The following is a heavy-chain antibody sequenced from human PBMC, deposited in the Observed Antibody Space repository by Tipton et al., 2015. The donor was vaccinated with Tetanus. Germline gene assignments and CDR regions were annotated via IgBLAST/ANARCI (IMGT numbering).Heavy chain of an antibody. CDR2: IKQDGSEK. D-gene: IGHD4-11*01. J-gene: IGHJ4*02. CDR3: ARIRTGHYTDFDC. V-gene: IGHV3-7*01. Sequence: GSLRLSCGASGFTFSNHGIHWVRQAPGKGLEWVANIKQDGSEKYYVDSVKGRFTISRDNAKNSLYLQMNSLRAEDTAVYYCARIRTGHYTDFDCWGLGTLVTVSS. CDR1: GFTFSNHG.